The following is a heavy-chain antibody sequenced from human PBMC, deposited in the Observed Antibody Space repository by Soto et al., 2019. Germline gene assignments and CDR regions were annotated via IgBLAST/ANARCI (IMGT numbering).Heavy chain of an antibody. Sequence: QVQLVQSGAEVKKPGSSVTVSCKASGGTFSAYSISWVRQAPGQGLEWMGGSIPIFGTANYAQKFQGRVTITADESTSTTYMELRSLRSEDTAVDYGATGGQHRKVSNYYGMDVWGQGTTVTVSS. J-gene: IGHJ6*02. D-gene: IGHD6-13*01. CDR3: ATGGQHRKVSNYYGMDV. CDR2: SIPIFGTA. V-gene: IGHV1-69*01. CDR1: GGTFSAYS.